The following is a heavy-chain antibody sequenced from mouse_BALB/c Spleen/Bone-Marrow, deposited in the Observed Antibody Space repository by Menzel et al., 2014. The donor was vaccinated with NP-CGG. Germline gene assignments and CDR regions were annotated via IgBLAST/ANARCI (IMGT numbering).Heavy chain of an antibody. J-gene: IGHJ3*01. D-gene: IGHD2-3*01. CDR2: IRSKSNNYAT. Sequence: EVQVVESGGGLVQPKGSLKLSCAASGFIFNTYAMNWVRQAPGKGLEWVARIRSKSNNYATYYADSVKDRFTISRDDSQSMLYLQMNNLKTEDTAMYYCVRSDDGWFAYWGQGTLVTVSA. CDR3: VRSDDGWFAY. CDR1: GFIFNTYA. V-gene: IGHV10-1*02.